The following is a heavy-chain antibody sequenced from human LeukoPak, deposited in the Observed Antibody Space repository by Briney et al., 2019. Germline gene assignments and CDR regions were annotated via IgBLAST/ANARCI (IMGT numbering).Heavy chain of an antibody. V-gene: IGHV1-46*01. D-gene: IGHD2-15*01. J-gene: IGHJ3*02. CDR2: INPNGGST. CDR1: GYTFTSYY. Sequence: GASVKVSCKASGYTFTSYYMHWVRQAPGQGLEWMGIINPNGGSTSYAQKFQGRVTMTEDTSTDTAYMELSSLRSEDTAVYYCATGALGYCSGGSCSGAFDIWGQGTMVTVSS. CDR3: ATGALGYCSGGSCSGAFDI.